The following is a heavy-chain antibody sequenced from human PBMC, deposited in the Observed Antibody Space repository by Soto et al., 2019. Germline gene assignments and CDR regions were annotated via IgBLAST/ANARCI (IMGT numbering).Heavy chain of an antibody. CDR2: IFHDGTA. CDR1: GVSISSGNW. D-gene: IGHD6-6*01. V-gene: IGHV4-4*02. J-gene: IGHJ4*02. CDR3: ARLVYDTRLNYMYFDF. Sequence: SETLSLTCAVSGVSISSGNWWTWVRQTPQKGLEYIGEIFHDGTANYYPSFERRVAISVDTSKNQFSLKLTSVTAADTAIYFCARLVYDTRLNYMYFDFWGQGALVTVSS.